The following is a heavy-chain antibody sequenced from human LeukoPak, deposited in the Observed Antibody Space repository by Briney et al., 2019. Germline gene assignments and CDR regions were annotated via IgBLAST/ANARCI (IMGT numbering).Heavy chain of an antibody. CDR3: PRVQGTVTTH. J-gene: IGHJ4*02. CDR1: GVTFSGYY. D-gene: IGHD4-17*01. Sequence: SETLSLTCAVSGVTFSGYYWTWLRQPPGKGLEWIGEINHSGSANYNPSLMSRVTISLDTSKNHFSLNLSSVTAADTAVYYWPRVQGTVTTHWGPGTLVTVSS. V-gene: IGHV4-34*01. CDR2: INHSGSA.